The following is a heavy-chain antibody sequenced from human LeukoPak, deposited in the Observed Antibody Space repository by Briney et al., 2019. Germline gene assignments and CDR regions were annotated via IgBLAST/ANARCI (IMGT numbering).Heavy chain of an antibody. CDR1: GYSINSGYY. Sequence: PSETLSLTCTVSGYSINSGYYWGWIRQSPGEGLEWIGNFYRSGNTYYNPSLKSRVTISVDTSKNQFSLKLSSVTAADTAVYYCARLDGYCTSISCLNWIDPWGQGTLVTVSS. CDR2: FYRSGNT. J-gene: IGHJ5*02. CDR3: ARLDGYCTSISCLNWIDP. D-gene: IGHD2-2*03. V-gene: IGHV4-38-2*02.